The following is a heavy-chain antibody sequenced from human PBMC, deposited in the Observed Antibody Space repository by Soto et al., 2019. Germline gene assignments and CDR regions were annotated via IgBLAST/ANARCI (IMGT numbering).Heavy chain of an antibody. CDR2: ISGSGGST. V-gene: IGHV3-23*01. D-gene: IGHD3-16*02. CDR3: AKRASGLGELSFPVPCDY. CDR1: GFTFSSYA. J-gene: IGHJ4*02. Sequence: EVQLLESGGGLVQPGGSLRLSCAASGFTFSSYAMSWVRQAPGKGLEWGSAISGSGGSTYYADSVKGRFTISRDNSKNTLYLQMNSLRAEDTAVYYCAKRASGLGELSFPVPCDYWGQGTLVTVSS.